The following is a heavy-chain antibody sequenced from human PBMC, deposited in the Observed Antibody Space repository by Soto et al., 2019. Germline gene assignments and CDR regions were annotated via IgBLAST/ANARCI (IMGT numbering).Heavy chain of an antibody. D-gene: IGHD3-10*01. CDR2: IYSTGST. Sequence: PSETLSLTCSVSGGSVSRGGYYWSWIRQVPGKGPEWIGYIYSTGSTLYNPSLKSRLTMSLDTPKNQFSLNLSSVTAADTALYYCARDLGYGSGSYPKTNYYYYYMDVWGKGTTVTVSS. V-gene: IGHV4-31*03. CDR3: ARDLGYGSGSYPKTNYYYYYMDV. CDR1: GGSVSRGGYY. J-gene: IGHJ6*03.